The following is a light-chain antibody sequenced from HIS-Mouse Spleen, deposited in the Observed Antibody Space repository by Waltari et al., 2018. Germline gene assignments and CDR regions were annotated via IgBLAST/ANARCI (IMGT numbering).Light chain of an antibody. CDR3: CSYAGSSTLYV. Sequence: QSALTQPASVSGSPGQSTTISCTGTSSDVGSYNLVPWYQQHPGKAPKLMIYEGSKRPSGVSNRFSGSKSGNTASLTISGLQAEDEADYYCCSYAGSSTLYVFGTGTKVTVL. CDR1: SSDVGSYNL. V-gene: IGLV2-23*01. J-gene: IGLJ1*01. CDR2: EGS.